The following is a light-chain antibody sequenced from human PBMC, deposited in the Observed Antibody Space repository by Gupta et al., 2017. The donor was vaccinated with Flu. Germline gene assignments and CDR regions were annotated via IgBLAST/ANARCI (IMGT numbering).Light chain of an antibody. CDR1: QGIGSY. Sequence: SRSSVSASVGDRVTITCRASQGIGSYLAWYQQKPGKAPKLLIYTASILQSGVPSRFSGSGSGTDFTLTISGLQAEDFATYYCQQAHSLFTFGPGTKVDLK. CDR2: TAS. CDR3: QQAHSLFT. J-gene: IGKJ3*01. V-gene: IGKV1-12*01.